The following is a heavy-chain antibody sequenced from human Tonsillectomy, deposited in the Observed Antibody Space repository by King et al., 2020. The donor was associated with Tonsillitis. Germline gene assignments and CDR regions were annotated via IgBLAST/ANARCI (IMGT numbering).Heavy chain of an antibody. D-gene: IGHD1-1*01. CDR3: AKEGAKSNWNDVGWFDS. Sequence: QVQLVESGGGVVQPGGSLRLSCAASGFTFSRYGMHWVRQAPGKGLEWVTFIRHDGSNEYYADSVEGRFTISRDNSKNTLFLQMNSLRAEDTALYYCAKEGAKSNWNDVGWFDSWGQGTLVTVSS. CDR1: GFTFSRYG. CDR2: IRHDGSNE. J-gene: IGHJ5*01. V-gene: IGHV3-30*02.